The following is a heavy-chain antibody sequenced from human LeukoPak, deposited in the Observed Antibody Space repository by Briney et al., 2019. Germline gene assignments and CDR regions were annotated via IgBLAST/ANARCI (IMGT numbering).Heavy chain of an antibody. CDR3: ASSTGVVTAYDI. D-gene: IGHD2-21*02. Sequence: SETLSLTCTVSGGSIGTNYLNWIRQPPGKGLEWLGYIYYTGSTSYNPSLKSRVTMSVDTSKNLFSLKLTSVTAADTAVYYCASSTGVVTAYDIWGQGTMVTVSS. J-gene: IGHJ3*02. V-gene: IGHV4-59*01. CDR1: GGSIGTNY. CDR2: IYYTGST.